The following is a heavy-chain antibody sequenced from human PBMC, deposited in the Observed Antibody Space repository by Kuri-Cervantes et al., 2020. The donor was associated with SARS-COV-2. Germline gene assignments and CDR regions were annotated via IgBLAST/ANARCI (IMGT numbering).Heavy chain of an antibody. CDR1: GFTFSIYA. V-gene: IGHV3-23*01. Sequence: GESLKISCAASGFTFSIYAMSWVRQAPGKGLEWVSSISGSGGSTYYADSVKGQFTISRDNSKNTLYLQMNSLRAEDTAVYYCARGNGYNYNFDYWGQGTLVTVSS. CDR3: ARGNGYNYNFDY. J-gene: IGHJ4*02. CDR2: ISGSGGST. D-gene: IGHD5-24*01.